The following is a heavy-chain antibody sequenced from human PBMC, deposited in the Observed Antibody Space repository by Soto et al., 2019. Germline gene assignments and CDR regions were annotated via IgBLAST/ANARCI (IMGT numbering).Heavy chain of an antibody. CDR1: GFTFSSYA. D-gene: IGHD2-15*01. J-gene: IGHJ4*02. Sequence: EVQLLESGGGLVQPGGSLRLSCAASGFTFSSYAMSWVRQAPGKGLEWVSAISGSGGSTYYAASVKGRFTISRDNSKNTLYLQMNILIAEDTAVYYCAKFRANCSGGSCYSDYADYWGQGTLVTVSS. V-gene: IGHV3-23*01. CDR3: AKFRANCSGGSCYSDYADY. CDR2: ISGSGGST.